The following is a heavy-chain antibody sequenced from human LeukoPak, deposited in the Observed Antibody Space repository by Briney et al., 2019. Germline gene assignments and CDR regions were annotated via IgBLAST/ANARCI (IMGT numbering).Heavy chain of an antibody. V-gene: IGHV3-21*01. J-gene: IGHJ4*02. CDR2: ISSSSSYI. CDR1: GFTFSGYT. Sequence: GGSLRLSCAASGFTFSGYTMNWVRQAPGKGLEWVSYISSSSSYIYYADSVKGRFTISRDNAKNSLYLQMNSLRVEDTAVYYCAREHGLSSSWYYWGQGTLVTVSS. D-gene: IGHD6-13*01. CDR3: AREHGLSSSWYY.